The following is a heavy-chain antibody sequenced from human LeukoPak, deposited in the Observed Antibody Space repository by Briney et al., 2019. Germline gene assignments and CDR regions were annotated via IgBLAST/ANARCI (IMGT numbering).Heavy chain of an antibody. CDR2: IYRSGST. J-gene: IGHJ4*02. Sequence: SETLSLTCTVSGYSISSGYYWVWIRQPPGKGLEWIGSIYRSGSTYYNPSLKSRVTISVDTSKNQFSLKLSSVTAADTAVYYCARGILRFLEWLPMPVYYFDYWGQGTLVTVSS. CDR3: ARGILRFLEWLPMPVYYFDY. V-gene: IGHV4-38-2*02. CDR1: GYSISSGYY. D-gene: IGHD3-3*01.